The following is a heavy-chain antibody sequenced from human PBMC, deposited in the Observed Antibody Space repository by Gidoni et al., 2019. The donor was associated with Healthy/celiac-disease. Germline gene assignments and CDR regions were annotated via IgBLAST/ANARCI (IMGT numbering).Heavy chain of an antibody. CDR1: GFTFSSYA. CDR3: AKGGYDILTGWGMDV. Sequence: EVPLFESGGGLVQPGGALGLSCAASGFTFSSYAMSWVRQAPGKGLEWVSAISGSGGSTYYADSVKGRFTISRDNSKNTLYLQMNSLRAEDTAVYYCAKGGYDILTGWGMDVWGQGTTVTVSS. CDR2: ISGSGGST. J-gene: IGHJ6*02. D-gene: IGHD3-9*01. V-gene: IGHV3-23*01.